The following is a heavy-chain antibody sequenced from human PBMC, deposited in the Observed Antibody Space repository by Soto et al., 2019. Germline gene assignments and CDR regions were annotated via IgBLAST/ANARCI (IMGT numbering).Heavy chain of an antibody. V-gene: IGHV6-1*01. CDR2: TYYRSKWYN. J-gene: IGHJ6*02. CDR3: ARSGYYGSNRPQGYYDGMDV. Sequence: SQTLSLTCAISGDSVSSNSAAWNWIRQSPSRGLEWLGRTYYRSKWYNDYAVSVKSRITINPDTSKNQFSLQLNSVTPEDTAVYYCARSGYYGSNRPQGYYDGMDVWGQGTTVTVSS. D-gene: IGHD3-22*01. CDR1: GDSVSSNSAA.